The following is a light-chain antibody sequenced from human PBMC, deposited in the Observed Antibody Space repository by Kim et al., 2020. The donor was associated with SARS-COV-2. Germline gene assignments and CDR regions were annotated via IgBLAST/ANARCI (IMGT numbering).Light chain of an antibody. J-gene: IGLJ3*02. V-gene: IGLV6-57*03. CDR3: QSYDSSNPCV. CDR2: DDN. CDR1: SGRSASNY. Sequence: KTVTIAGPRSSGRSASNYVQWYQQRPGRAPTTVIYDDNQRPSGVPDRFSGSIDSSSNSASLTISGLKTEDEADYYCQSYDSSNPCVFGGGTQLTVL.